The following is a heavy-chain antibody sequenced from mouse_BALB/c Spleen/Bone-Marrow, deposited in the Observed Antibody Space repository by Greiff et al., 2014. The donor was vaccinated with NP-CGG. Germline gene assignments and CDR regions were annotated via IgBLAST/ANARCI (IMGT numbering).Heavy chain of an antibody. CDR3: ARGDYDYDDWCAY. J-gene: IGHJ3*01. CDR2: IYPGDGDT. V-gene: IGHV1-87*01. Sequence: QVQLKESGAELARPGASVKLSCKASGYTFTSYWMQWVKQRPGQGLEWIGAIYPGDGDTRYTQKFKGKATLTADKSSSTAYMQLSSLASEDSAVYYCARGDYDYDDWCAYWGQGTLVTVSA. D-gene: IGHD2-4*01. CDR1: GYTFTSYW.